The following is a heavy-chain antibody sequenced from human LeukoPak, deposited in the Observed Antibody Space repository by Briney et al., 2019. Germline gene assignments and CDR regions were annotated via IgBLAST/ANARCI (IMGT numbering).Heavy chain of an antibody. D-gene: IGHD1-26*01. CDR1: GFTFSSYW. CDR3: ARLPLSNPSEWGMDY. J-gene: IGHJ4*02. V-gene: IGHV3-7*01. CDR2: IKQDGSEK. Sequence: GGSLRLSCAASGFTFSSYWMNWVHQAPGKGLEWVANIKQDGSEKYYVDSVKGRFTISRDNAKNSLYLQMNSLRAEDTAVYYCARLPLSNPSEWGMDYWGQGILVTVSS.